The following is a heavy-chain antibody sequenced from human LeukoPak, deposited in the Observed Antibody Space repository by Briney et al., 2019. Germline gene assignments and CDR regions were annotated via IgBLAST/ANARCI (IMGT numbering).Heavy chain of an antibody. Sequence: ASVKVSCKASGYTFTSYDINWVRQATGQGLEWMGWMNPNSGNTGYAQKFQGRVTMTRNTSISTAYMGLSSLRSEDTAGYYCARGGYYDLNWFDPWGQGTLVTVSS. CDR1: GYTFTSYD. CDR3: ARGGYYDLNWFDP. J-gene: IGHJ5*02. D-gene: IGHD3-3*01. CDR2: MNPNSGNT. V-gene: IGHV1-8*01.